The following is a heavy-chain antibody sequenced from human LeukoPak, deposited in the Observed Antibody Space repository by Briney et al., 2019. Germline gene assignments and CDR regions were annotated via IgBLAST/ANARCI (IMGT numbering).Heavy chain of an antibody. CDR3: ARGRPYYDFWSGYFHYYYYYMDV. CDR1: GFTFSSYW. CDR2: INTDGSST. D-gene: IGHD3-3*01. J-gene: IGHJ6*03. Sequence: PGGSLRLSCSASGFTFSSYWMHWVRQAPGKGLVWVSRINTDGSSTSYADSVKGRFTISRDNAKNTLYLQMNSLRAEDTAVYYCARGRPYYDFWSGYFHYYYYYMDVWGKGTTVTVSS. V-gene: IGHV3-74*01.